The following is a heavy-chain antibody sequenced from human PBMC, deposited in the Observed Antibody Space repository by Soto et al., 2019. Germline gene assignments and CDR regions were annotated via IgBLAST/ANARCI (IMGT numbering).Heavy chain of an antibody. Sequence: EVQLVESGGDLVQPGRSLRLSCAASGFRFGDYAMHWVRQAPGKGLEWVSGISRNSGNIAYVDSVKGRFTISRDNARNSLYLQMHSLRPEDTALYYCAKSRSGWPGPSAFDYWGQGILVTVSS. CDR1: GFRFGDYA. CDR3: AKSRSGWPGPSAFDY. J-gene: IGHJ4*02. V-gene: IGHV3-9*01. D-gene: IGHD6-19*01. CDR2: ISRNSGNI.